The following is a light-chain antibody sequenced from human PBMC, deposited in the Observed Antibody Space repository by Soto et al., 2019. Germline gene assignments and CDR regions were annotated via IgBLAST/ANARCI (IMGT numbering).Light chain of an antibody. CDR1: QSVKTF. V-gene: IGKV3-11*01. J-gene: IGKJ4*01. Sequence: EIVLTQSPATLSLSPGERATLSCRASQSVKTFLVWYQQKPGQAPRLLIYDASNRATGIPARFSGSGSGTDFTLTISSLEPEDFAVYYCQQRSNWLTFGGGTKVDIK. CDR2: DAS. CDR3: QQRSNWLT.